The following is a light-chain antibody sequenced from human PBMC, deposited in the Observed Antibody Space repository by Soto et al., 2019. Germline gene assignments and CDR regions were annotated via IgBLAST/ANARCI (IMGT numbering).Light chain of an antibody. V-gene: IGLV1-47*01. J-gene: IGLJ1*01. CDR2: RNN. Sequence: QSVLTQPPSTSGTPGQRVTISCSGSSSNIGSNYVYWYQHLPGTAPKLLIYRNNQRPSGVPDRFSGSKSGTSASLAISGLRSEDEADYYCAAWDDSLSGYVFGTGTKVTVL. CDR3: AAWDDSLSGYV. CDR1: SSNIGSNY.